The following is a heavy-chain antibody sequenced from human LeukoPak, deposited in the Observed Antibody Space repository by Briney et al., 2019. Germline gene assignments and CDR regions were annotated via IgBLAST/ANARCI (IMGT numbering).Heavy chain of an antibody. J-gene: IGHJ4*02. CDR2: IYYSGST. CDR3: ARGRILRVFDY. CDR1: GGSISSGGYY. Sequence: SETLSLTCTVSGGSISSGGYYWSWIRQHPGKGLEWIGYIYYSGSTYYNPSLKSRVTISVDTSKNQFSLKLSSVTAADTAVYYCARGRILRVFDYWGQGTLVTVSS. D-gene: IGHD2-15*01. V-gene: IGHV4-31*03.